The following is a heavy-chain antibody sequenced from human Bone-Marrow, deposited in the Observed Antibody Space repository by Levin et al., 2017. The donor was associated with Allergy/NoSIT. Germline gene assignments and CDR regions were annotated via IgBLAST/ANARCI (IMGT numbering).Heavy chain of an antibody. Sequence: GGSLRLSCAASGFSFTKVWMTWVRQAPGKGLEWVGRIKSETDGGPIDYAAPVKGRFTISRDDSRSTLYLQMNSLKTEDTAVYYCTTEVWARSIRDDYWGQGTLVTVSS. D-gene: IGHD2-21*01. J-gene: IGHJ4*02. V-gene: IGHV3-15*01. CDR2: IKSETDGGPI. CDR3: TTEVWARSIRDDY. CDR1: GFSFTKVW.